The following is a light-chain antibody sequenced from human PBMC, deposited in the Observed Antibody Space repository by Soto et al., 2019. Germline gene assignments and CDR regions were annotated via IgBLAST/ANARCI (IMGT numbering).Light chain of an antibody. J-gene: IGLJ1*01. CDR1: SSNFGAGYD. CDR3: QSHDSSLIAYV. Sequence: QSVLTQPPSVSGAPGQRVTISCTGSSSNFGAGYDVHWYQHTPGTAPKLLIYGNNNRPSGVPDRFSGSKSDTSASLAITGLQAEDEADYYCQSHDSSLIAYVFGTGTKLTVL. V-gene: IGLV1-40*01. CDR2: GNN.